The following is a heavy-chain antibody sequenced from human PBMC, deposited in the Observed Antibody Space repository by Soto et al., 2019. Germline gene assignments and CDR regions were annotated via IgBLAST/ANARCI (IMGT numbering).Heavy chain of an antibody. J-gene: IGHJ6*02. CDR1: GYSFTTYW. CDR3: ARSRRGAYSSGWYSPSGYYNYGIDV. Sequence: PGESLKISCKASGYSFTTYWIGWVRQMPGKGLEWMGIIYPGDSDTKYSPSLQGRVTISADTSISTAYLQWTSLKASDTAMHYCARSRRGAYSSGWYSPSGYYNYGIDVWGQGTKVTVSS. CDR2: IYPGDSDT. D-gene: IGHD6-19*01. V-gene: IGHV5-51*01.